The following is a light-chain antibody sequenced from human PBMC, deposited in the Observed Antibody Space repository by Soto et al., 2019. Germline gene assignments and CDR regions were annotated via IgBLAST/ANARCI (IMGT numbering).Light chain of an antibody. V-gene: IGKV1-27*01. CDR2: DAS. Sequence: EIEMTQSPSSLSSSVGDRATLTCRASQGVSTYLAWYQQKPGKVPKLLIFDASTLETGVPSRFSGSGSGTDFTLTISSLQPEDFAAYYCQNYSGAPWTFGQGTKVEIK. J-gene: IGKJ1*01. CDR3: QNYSGAPWT. CDR1: QGVSTY.